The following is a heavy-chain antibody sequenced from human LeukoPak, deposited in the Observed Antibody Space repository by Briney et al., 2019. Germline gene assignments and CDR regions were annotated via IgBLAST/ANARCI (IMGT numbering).Heavy chain of an antibody. CDR1: GXTFSRNW. J-gene: IGHJ4*02. V-gene: IGHV3-7*05. CDR3: ARVQPWSYFDY. CDR2: IKQDGSEK. Sequence: GGSLRLSCAASGXTFSRNWMSWVRQAPGKGLEWVASIKQDGSEKFYVDSVKGRFNFSRDNAKNSLYLQMNSLRAEDTAVYYCARVQPWSYFDYWGQGTLVTVSS. D-gene: IGHD3-3*01.